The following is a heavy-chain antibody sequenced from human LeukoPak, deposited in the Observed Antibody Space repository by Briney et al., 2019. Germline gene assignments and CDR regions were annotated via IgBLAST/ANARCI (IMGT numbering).Heavy chain of an antibody. Sequence: SETLSLTCTVSGASISSSSHYWGWIRQPPGKELQWIASVYYSGRTNYNPSLKSRVTISVDTSKNQFSLKLSSVTAADTAVYYCARQSYDILTGYHLIFDYWGQGTLVTVSS. CDR2: VYYSGRT. D-gene: IGHD3-9*01. CDR1: GASISSSSHY. CDR3: ARQSYDILTGYHLIFDY. V-gene: IGHV4-39*01. J-gene: IGHJ4*02.